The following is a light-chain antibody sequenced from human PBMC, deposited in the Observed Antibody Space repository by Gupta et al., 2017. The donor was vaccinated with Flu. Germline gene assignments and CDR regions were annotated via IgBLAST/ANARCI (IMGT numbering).Light chain of an antibody. V-gene: IGLV1-40*01. Sequence: QSVLTQPPSVSGAPGQRVTISCTGSSSNIGAGYDVPWYQQLPGTAPNLLIYGNSNRPSGVPDRCSGSNSGASASLAITGLQAEDEADYYCQSYDSSLSGPYVFGTGTKVTVL. CDR1: SSNIGAGYD. J-gene: IGLJ1*01. CDR3: QSYDSSLSGPYV. CDR2: GNS.